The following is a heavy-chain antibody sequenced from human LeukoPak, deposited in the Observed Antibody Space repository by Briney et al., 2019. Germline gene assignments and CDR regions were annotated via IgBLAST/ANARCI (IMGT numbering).Heavy chain of an antibody. J-gene: IGHJ2*01. Sequence: SETLSLTCTVSGGSISSYYWSWIRQPPGKGLEWIGYIYYSGSTNYNPSLKSRVTISVDTSKSQFSLKLSSVTAADTAVYYCARESRCYDSSGYYYWYFDLWGRGTLVTVSS. CDR1: GGSISSYY. CDR2: IYYSGST. D-gene: IGHD3-22*01. CDR3: ARESRCYDSSGYYYWYFDL. V-gene: IGHV4-59*01.